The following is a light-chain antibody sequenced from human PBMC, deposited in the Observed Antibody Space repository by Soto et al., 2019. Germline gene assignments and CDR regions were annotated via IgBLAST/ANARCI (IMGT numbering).Light chain of an antibody. V-gene: IGLV2-14*03. CDR3: YSCSRSSGTRYV. J-gene: IGLJ1*01. Sequence: QSALTQPASVSGSPGQSITISCTGTSSDIGAYNYVSWYQQHPGQAPKLMISDDSNRPSGISDRFSGSKSGNTASLTISGLQAEDEADYYCYSCSRSSGTRYVFGTGTKLTVL. CDR1: SSDIGAYNY. CDR2: DDS.